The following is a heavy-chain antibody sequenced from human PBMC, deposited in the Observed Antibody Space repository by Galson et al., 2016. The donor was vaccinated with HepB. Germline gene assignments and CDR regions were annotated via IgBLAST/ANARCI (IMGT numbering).Heavy chain of an antibody. Sequence: TLSLTCTVSDDSINSGGYYWSWIRQLPVKGLEWIGYVFYSGTTYYNPSLKSRVAISIDTSERQFSLKLGSVTAADTAVYYCARIKYSGYNPGLFFDSWGQGILVSVSS. J-gene: IGHJ4*02. CDR1: DDSINSGGYY. V-gene: IGHV4-31*03. D-gene: IGHD5-12*01. CDR3: ARIKYSGYNPGLFFDS. CDR2: VFYSGTT.